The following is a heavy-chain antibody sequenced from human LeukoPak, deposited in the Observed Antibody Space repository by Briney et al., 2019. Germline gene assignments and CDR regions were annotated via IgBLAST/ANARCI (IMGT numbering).Heavy chain of an antibody. CDR2: IYYSGST. J-gene: IGHJ3*02. CDR1: GGSISSYY. CDR3: ARAGGEAFDI. D-gene: IGHD2-15*01. Sequence: SETLSLTCTVSGGSISSYYWSWIRQPPGKGLEWIGYIYYSGSTNYNPSLKSRVNISVDKSKNQFSLKLSSVTAADTAVYYCARAGGEAFDIWGQGTMVTVSS. V-gene: IGHV4-59*01.